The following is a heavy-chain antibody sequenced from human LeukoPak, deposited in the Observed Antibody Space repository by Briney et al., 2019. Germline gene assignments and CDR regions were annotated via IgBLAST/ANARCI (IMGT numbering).Heavy chain of an antibody. V-gene: IGHV4-34*01. CDR1: GGSFSGYY. D-gene: IGHD3-10*01. J-gene: IGHJ5*02. CDR3: ARSSRGAPHSGWFDP. Sequence: SETLSLTCAVYGGSFSGYYWSWIRQPPGKGLEWIGEINHSGSTNYNPSLKSRVTISVDTSKNQFSLKLSSVTAADTAVYYCARSSRGAPHSGWFDPWGQGTLVTVSS. CDR2: INHSGST.